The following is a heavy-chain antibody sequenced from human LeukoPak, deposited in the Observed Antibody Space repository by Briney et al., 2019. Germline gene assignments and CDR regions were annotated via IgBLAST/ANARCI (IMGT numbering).Heavy chain of an antibody. D-gene: IGHD5-18*01. Sequence: GGSLRLSCAASGFTFSSYWMSWVRQAPGKGLEWVANIKKDGSEKYYVDSVKGRFTISRDNAKNTLYLQMKSLRAEDTAVFYCARGGYTGVFDIWGQGTMVTVSS. CDR2: IKKDGSEK. CDR1: GFTFSSYW. V-gene: IGHV3-7*01. CDR3: ARGGYTGVFDI. J-gene: IGHJ3*02.